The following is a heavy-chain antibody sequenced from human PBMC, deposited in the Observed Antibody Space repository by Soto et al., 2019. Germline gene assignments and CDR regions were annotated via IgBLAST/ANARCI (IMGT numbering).Heavy chain of an antibody. J-gene: IGHJ4*02. CDR1: GFTFSIYS. CDR3: ARDGGYSYGPFDY. Sequence: PGGSLRLSCAASGFTFSIYSMNWFRQAPGKGLEWVSYISSSSSTIYYADSVKGRFTISRDNAKNSLYLQMNSLRAEDTAVYYCARDGGYSYGPFDYWGQGTLVTVSS. V-gene: IGHV3-48*01. D-gene: IGHD5-18*01. CDR2: ISSSSSTI.